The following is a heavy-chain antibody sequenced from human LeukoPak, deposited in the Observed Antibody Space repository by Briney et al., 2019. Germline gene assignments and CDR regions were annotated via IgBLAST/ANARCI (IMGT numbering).Heavy chain of an antibody. D-gene: IGHD6-19*01. J-gene: IGHJ6*03. CDR1: GFAFSSFA. Sequence: GGSLRLSCAAPGFAFSSFAMGWVRQSPGKGLEWLSTINGGGNTTFYADSVKGRFTISRDNSKNSLYLHMDSLRPDDTAIYYCTKELHVAVAVADYYYFYMDVWGRGTAVTVSS. CDR3: TKELHVAVAVADYYYFYMDV. CDR2: INGGGNTT. V-gene: IGHV3-23*01.